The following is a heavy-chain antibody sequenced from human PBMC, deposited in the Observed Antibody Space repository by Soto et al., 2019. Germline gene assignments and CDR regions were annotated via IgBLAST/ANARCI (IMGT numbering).Heavy chain of an antibody. V-gene: IGHV4-59*01. CDR3: ARGSGYDSSGYSYFDY. CDR1: GGSISSYY. CDR2: IYYSGST. D-gene: IGHD3-22*01. J-gene: IGHJ4*02. Sequence: SETLSLTCTVSGGSISSYYWSWIRQPPGKGLEWIGYIYYSGSTNYNPSLKSRVTISVDTSKNQFSLKLSSVTAADTAVYYCARGSGYDSSGYSYFDYWGQGTLVTVYS.